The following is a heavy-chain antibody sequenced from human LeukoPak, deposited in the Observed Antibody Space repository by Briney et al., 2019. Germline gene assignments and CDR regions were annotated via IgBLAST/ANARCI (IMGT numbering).Heavy chain of an antibody. J-gene: IGHJ6*02. CDR1: GFTVSSNY. D-gene: IGHD1-1*01. Sequence: GVALRPSCAASGFTVSSNYMSWVRQAPGKGLEWVSVIYSGGSTYYADSVKGRFTISRDNSKNTLYLQMNSLRAEDTAVYYCARDGTGTGRYYYYYGMDVWGQGTTVTVSS. V-gene: IGHV3-53*01. CDR3: ARDGTGTGRYYYYYGMDV. CDR2: IYSGGST.